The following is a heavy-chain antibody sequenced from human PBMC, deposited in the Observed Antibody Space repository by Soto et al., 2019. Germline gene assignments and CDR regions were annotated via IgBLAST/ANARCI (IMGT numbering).Heavy chain of an antibody. D-gene: IGHD3-3*01. Sequence: QVQLVQSGAEVKKPGASVKVSCKASGYTFTGYYMHWVRQAPGQVLEWMGWINPNSGGTNYAQKCQGWVTMTRDTSISTAYMELSRLRSDDTAVYYCARGEYYDFWSGYSAHFDYWGQGTLVTVSS. CDR2: INPNSGGT. CDR3: ARGEYYDFWSGYSAHFDY. V-gene: IGHV1-2*04. J-gene: IGHJ4*02. CDR1: GYTFTGYY.